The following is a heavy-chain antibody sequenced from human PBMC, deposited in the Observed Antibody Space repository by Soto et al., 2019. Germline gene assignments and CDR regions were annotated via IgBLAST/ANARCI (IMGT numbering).Heavy chain of an antibody. CDR1: GFTFSNYW. D-gene: IGHD6-19*01. CDR3: ARLLAVAGINY. J-gene: IGHJ4*02. Sequence: EVHPVESGGGLVQPGGSLRLSCAASGFTFSNYWMHWVRQVPGKGLVWVSRINSDGRNTSYADSVKGRFTISRDNAKNTLYLQMDSLGVEDTAVYYCARLLAVAGINYWGQGTLVTVSS. V-gene: IGHV3-74*01. CDR2: INSDGRNT.